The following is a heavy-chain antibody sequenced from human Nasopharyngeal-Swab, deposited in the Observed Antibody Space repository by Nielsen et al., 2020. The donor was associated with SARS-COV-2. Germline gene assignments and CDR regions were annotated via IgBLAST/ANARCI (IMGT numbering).Heavy chain of an antibody. CDR3: ARQGVPIRGWFKDYDRTAYEY. Sequence: SETLSLTYAVYGGSFSGYYWSWIRQSPGKGLEWIGEISRSGRTNYNPSLNSRVTISLDTSKNQFSLKVTSVTAADTAVYYCARQGVPIRGWFKDYDRTAYEYWGQGTLVTVSS. V-gene: IGHV4-34*01. CDR1: GGSFSGYY. J-gene: IGHJ4*02. D-gene: IGHD3-22*01. CDR2: ISRSGRT.